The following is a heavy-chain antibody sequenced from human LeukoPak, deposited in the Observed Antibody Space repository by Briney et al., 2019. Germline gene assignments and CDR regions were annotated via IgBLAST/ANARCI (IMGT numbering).Heavy chain of an antibody. CDR2: IRGNSGSI. D-gene: IGHD3-9*01. CDR3: AKGLRYFDWLEADCDY. CDR1: GFTFDDYA. J-gene: IGHJ4*02. Sequence: PGGSLRLSCAASGFTFDDYAMHLVRQAPGKGLGLVSGIRGNSGSIGYADSVKGRFTISRDNAKNSLYLQMNSLRAEDTALYYCAKGLRYFDWLEADCDYWGQGTLATVSS. V-gene: IGHV3-9*01.